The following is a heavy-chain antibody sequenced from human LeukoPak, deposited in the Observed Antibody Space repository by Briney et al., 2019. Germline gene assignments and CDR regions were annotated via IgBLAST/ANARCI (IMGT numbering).Heavy chain of an antibody. Sequence: GGSLRLSCAASGFTFSSYEMNWVRQAPGKGLEWVSYISSSGSTIYYADSVKGRFTISRDNAKNSLYLQMNSLRAEDTAVYYCARDRSGDADFWSGYYTNYFDPWGQGTLVTVSS. CDR3: ARDRSGDADFWSGYYTNYFDP. CDR1: GFTFSSYE. D-gene: IGHD3-3*01. J-gene: IGHJ5*02. V-gene: IGHV3-48*03. CDR2: ISSSGSTI.